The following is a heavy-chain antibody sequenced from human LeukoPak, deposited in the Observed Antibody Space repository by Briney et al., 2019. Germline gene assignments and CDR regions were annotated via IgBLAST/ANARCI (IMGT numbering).Heavy chain of an antibody. D-gene: IGHD6-13*01. J-gene: IGHJ1*01. CDR1: GGSISSYY. CDR2: IYYSGST. Sequence: SETLSLTCTVSGGSISSYYWSWIGQPPGKGLEWNGYIYYSGSTNYNPSLTSRVTISVDTSKSQFSLKLSSVTAADTAVYYCARDNVAAAGHFQHWGQGTLVTVSS. CDR3: ARDNVAAAGHFQH. V-gene: IGHV4-59*01.